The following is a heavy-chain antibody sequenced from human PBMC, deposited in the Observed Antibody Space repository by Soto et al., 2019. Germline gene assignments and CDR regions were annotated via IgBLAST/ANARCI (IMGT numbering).Heavy chain of an antibody. CDR1: GGTFSSYA. CDR2: IIPIFGTA. V-gene: IGHV1-69*05. J-gene: IGHJ3*02. Sequence: GASVKVSCKASGGTFSSYAISWVRQAPGQGLEWMGGIIPIFGTANYAQKFQDRVTMTTETPTSTVYMELGSLRSDDTAVYYCARDLYYSSGRYFDHDTFDIWGQGTVVTVSS. D-gene: IGHD6-19*01. CDR3: ARDLYYSSGRYFDHDTFDI.